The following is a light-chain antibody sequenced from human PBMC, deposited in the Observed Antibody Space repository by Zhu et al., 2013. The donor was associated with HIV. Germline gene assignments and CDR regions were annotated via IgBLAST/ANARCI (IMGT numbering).Light chain of an antibody. Sequence: SSELTQDPAVSVALGQTVTITCQGDSLRNYYASWYQQKPGQAPILVIYGKNNGPSGIPDRFSGSTSGDTASLTITGARAEDEADYYCGSRDRSGIPLFGAGTKLTVL. V-gene: IGLV3-19*01. CDR3: GSRDRSGIPL. CDR1: SLRNYY. J-gene: IGLJ2*01. CDR2: GKN.